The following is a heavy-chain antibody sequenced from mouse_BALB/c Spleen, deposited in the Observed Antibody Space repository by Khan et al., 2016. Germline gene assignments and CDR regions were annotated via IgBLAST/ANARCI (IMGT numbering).Heavy chain of an antibody. CDR2: INYSGDT. V-gene: IGHV3-2*02. CDR1: GYSITSDYA. CDR3: AREDYSWFTY. D-gene: IGHD1-1*02. Sequence: EVKLEESGPGLMKPSQSLSLTCTVTGYSITSDYAWNWIRQFPGNKLEWMGYINYSGDTHYNPSLKSRISITRDTSKNQFFLQLNSVTTEDAATYCCAREDYSWFTYWGQGTLVPVSA. J-gene: IGHJ3*01.